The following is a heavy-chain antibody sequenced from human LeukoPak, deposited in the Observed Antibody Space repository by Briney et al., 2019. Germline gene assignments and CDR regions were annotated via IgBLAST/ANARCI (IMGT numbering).Heavy chain of an antibody. Sequence: GGSLRLSCAAPGFTSSDYNMSWIRQAPGKGLEWVSYISSSGSTIYYADSVKGRFTISRDNAKNSLYLQMNSLRAEDTAVYYCASSGRMVRGAPFDYWGQGTLVTVSS. CDR1: GFTSSDYN. J-gene: IGHJ4*02. V-gene: IGHV3-11*01. D-gene: IGHD3-10*01. CDR3: ASSGRMVRGAPFDY. CDR2: ISSSGSTI.